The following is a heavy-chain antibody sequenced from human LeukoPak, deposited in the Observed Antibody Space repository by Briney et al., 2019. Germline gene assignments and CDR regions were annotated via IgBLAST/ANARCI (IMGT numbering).Heavy chain of an antibody. D-gene: IGHD1-26*01. CDR1: GFTVSSNY. CDR2: LDGGGNT. J-gene: IGHJ4*02. CDR3: AAGWGAY. Sequence: GGSLRLSCAASGFTVSSNYMGWVRQAPGKGLEWVSVLDGGGNTYYADTVKGRFTISRDNSKNTLFLQMSSLRAEDTAVYYCAAGWGAYWGQGTLVTVSS. V-gene: IGHV3-66*01.